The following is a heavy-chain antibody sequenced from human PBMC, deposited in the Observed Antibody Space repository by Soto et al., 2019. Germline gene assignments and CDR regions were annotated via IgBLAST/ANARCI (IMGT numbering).Heavy chain of an antibody. CDR1: GFTFSSYD. V-gene: IGHV3-13*05. CDR3: ARARPYCSGGSCYSGSGAFDI. J-gene: IGHJ3*02. D-gene: IGHD2-15*01. CDR2: IGTAGDP. Sequence: GGSLRLSCAASGFTFSSYDMHWVRQATGKGLEWVSAIGTAGDPYYPGSVKGRFTISRENAKNSLYLQMNSLRAGDTAVYYCARARPYCSGGSCYSGSGAFDIWGQGTVVTVSS.